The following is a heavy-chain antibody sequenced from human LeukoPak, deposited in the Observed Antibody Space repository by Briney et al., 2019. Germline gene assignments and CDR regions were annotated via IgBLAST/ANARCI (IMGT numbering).Heavy chain of an antibody. D-gene: IGHD3-22*01. Sequence: GGSLRLSCAASGFTFSSYSMNWVRQAPGKGLEWVSYITNNNGAMFYAGSLEGRFTIFRDNAKNSLYLQMNSLRAEDTAVYYCARGTWGYYDTSGYPYWGQGTLVTVSS. CDR3: ARGTWGYYDTSGYPY. J-gene: IGHJ4*02. CDR2: ITNNNGAM. V-gene: IGHV3-48*04. CDR1: GFTFSSYS.